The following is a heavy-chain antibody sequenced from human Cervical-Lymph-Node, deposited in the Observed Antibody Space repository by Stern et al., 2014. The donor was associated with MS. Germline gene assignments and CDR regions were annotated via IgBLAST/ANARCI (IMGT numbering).Heavy chain of an antibody. CDR1: GFTFSDTW. D-gene: IGHD2-8*01. J-gene: IGHJ4*02. CDR2: LRTKTDGGTA. Sequence: VQLVQSGGGLVKPGESLTLSCAASGFTFSDTWMTWVRQAPGKGLEWLGRLRTKTDGGTADYAASVKGRFTISRDDSTRTLYLQMSSLKAEDTAIYYCSTSILDVWGQGTLVTVSS. CDR3: STSILDV. V-gene: IGHV3-15*01.